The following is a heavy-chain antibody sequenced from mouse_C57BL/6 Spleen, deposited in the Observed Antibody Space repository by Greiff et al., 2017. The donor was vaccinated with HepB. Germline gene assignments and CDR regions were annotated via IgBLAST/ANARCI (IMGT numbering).Heavy chain of an antibody. CDR1: GYTFTSYG. D-gene: IGHD1-1*01. J-gene: IGHJ1*03. V-gene: IGHV1-81*01. CDR2: IYPRSGNT. CDR3: AREGVVATDWYFDV. Sequence: QVQLQQSGAELARPGASVKLSCKASGYTFTSYGISWVKQRTGQGLEWIGEIYPRSGNTYYNEKFKGKATLTADKSSSTAYMELRSLTSEDSAVYFCAREGVVATDWYFDVWGTGTTVTVSS.